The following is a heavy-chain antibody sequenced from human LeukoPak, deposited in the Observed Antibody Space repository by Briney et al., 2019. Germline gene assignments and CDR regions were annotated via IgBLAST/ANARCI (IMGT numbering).Heavy chain of an antibody. J-gene: IGHJ3*02. CDR1: GFTFSSYS. CDR3: ARDLVGRYFAAAFDI. CDR2: ISSSSSYI. Sequence: PGGCLRLSCAASGFTFSSYSMNWVRQAPGKGLEWASSISSSSSYIYYADSVKGRFTISRDNAKNSLYLQMNSLRAEDTAVYYCARDLVGRYFAAAFDIWGQGTMVTVSS. V-gene: IGHV3-21*01. D-gene: IGHD3-9*01.